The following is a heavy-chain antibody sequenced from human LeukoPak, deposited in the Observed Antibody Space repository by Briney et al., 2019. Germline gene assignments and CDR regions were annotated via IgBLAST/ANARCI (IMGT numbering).Heavy chain of an antibody. Sequence: AGGSLRLSCAASGFTFSRYGMSWVRQAPGKGLEWVSTISDSGGSTHYADSVKGRFTVSRDNSKNSLYLQMNSLRAEDTAVYYCAELGITMIGGVWGKGTTVTISS. CDR2: ISDSGGST. CDR3: AELGITMIGGV. J-gene: IGHJ6*04. D-gene: IGHD3-10*02. V-gene: IGHV3-23*01. CDR1: GFTFSRYG.